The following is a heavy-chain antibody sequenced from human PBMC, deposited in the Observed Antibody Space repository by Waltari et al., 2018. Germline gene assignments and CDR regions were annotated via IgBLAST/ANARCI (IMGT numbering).Heavy chain of an antibody. CDR2: INHSGST. Sequence: QVQLQQWGAGLLKPSETLSLTCAVYGGSFSGYYWSWIRQHTGKGLEWIGEINHSGSTNYNPSLKSRVTISVDTSKNQFSLKLSSVTAADTAVYYCARRRAYCSSTSCYVSYFQHWGQGTLVTVSS. CDR3: ARRRAYCSSTSCYVSYFQH. D-gene: IGHD2-2*01. CDR1: GGSFSGYY. V-gene: IGHV4-34*01. J-gene: IGHJ1*01.